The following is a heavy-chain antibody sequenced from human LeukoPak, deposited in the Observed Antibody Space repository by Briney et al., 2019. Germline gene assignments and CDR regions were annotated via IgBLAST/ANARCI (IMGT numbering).Heavy chain of an antibody. CDR3: ARGLLAARGYYYYYMDV. J-gene: IGHJ6*03. D-gene: IGHD2-15*01. Sequence: SETLSLTCSVSGGSINNYYWNWIREPPGKGLEWIAYISYSGATNYSTSLKSRVTISVDTSTNQFSLKLNSVTAADTAVYYCARGLLAARGYYYYYMDVWGKGITVTVSS. CDR1: GGSINNYY. CDR2: ISYSGAT. V-gene: IGHV4-59*01.